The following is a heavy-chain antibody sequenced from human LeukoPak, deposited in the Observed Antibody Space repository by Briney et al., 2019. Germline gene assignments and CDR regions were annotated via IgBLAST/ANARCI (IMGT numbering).Heavy chain of an antibody. CDR3: ARCVLVSGYFFILDY. J-gene: IGHJ4*02. CDR2: ISSSGSTI. CDR1: GFTFSSYE. D-gene: IGHD3-22*01. Sequence: PGGSLRLSCAASGFTFSSYEMNWVRQAPGKGLEWVSYISSSGSTIYYADSVKGRFTISRDNAKNSLYLQMNSLRAEDTAVYYCARCVLVSGYFFILDYWGQGTLVTVSS. V-gene: IGHV3-48*03.